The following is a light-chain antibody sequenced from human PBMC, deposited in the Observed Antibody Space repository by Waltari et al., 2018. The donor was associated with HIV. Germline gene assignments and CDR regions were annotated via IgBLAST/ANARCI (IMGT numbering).Light chain of an antibody. J-gene: IGKJ4*01. CDR3: QQYKSYPLT. Sequence: DIQMTQSPSSLSASVGDSVTITCRASQDIDDFLTWFQHKPGKAPKSLIYAASFLQSGVPSRFRCRGSGTDFTLTIDNLQPEDFATYYCQQYKSYPLTFGGGTKVEMK. CDR2: AAS. CDR1: QDIDDF. V-gene: IGKV1-16*01.